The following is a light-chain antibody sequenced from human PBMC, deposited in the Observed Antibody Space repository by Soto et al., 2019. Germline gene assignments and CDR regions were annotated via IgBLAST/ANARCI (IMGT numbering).Light chain of an antibody. CDR3: QQSNNWPPLT. CDR2: GAS. Sequence: EIVMTQSPVTLSVSPGERATLSCRASQSVSSNLAWYQQKPGRAPRLLIYGASTRATGIPARFSGSGSGTEFTLTISSLQSEDFAVYYCQQSNNWPPLTFGGGTKVEIK. CDR1: QSVSSN. V-gene: IGKV3-15*01. J-gene: IGKJ4*01.